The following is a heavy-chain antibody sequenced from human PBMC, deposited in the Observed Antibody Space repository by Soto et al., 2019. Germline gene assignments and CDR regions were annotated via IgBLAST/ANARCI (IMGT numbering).Heavy chain of an antibody. D-gene: IGHD5-18*01. CDR2: IYYSGST. CDR3: ARTAQYSYGSDVRDY. Sequence: SETLSLTCTVSGGSISSYYWSWIRQPPGKGLEWIGYIYYSGSTNYNPSLKSRVTISVDTSKNQFSLKLSSVTAADTAVYYCARTAQYSYGSDVRDYWGQGTLVTVSS. CDR1: GGSISSYY. J-gene: IGHJ4*02. V-gene: IGHV4-59*01.